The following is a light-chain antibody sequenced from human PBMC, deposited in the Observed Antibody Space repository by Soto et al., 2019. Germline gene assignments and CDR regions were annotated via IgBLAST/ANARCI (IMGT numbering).Light chain of an antibody. Sequence: EIVMTQSPATLSVSPGERATLSCRASQSISSNLAWYQQKPGQAPRLLIYGASTRATGIPARFSGSGSGTGFTLTISSRQSEDFAVYYCQQYNNWAPWTFGQGTKVEIK. CDR1: QSISSN. J-gene: IGKJ1*01. CDR2: GAS. CDR3: QQYNNWAPWT. V-gene: IGKV3-15*01.